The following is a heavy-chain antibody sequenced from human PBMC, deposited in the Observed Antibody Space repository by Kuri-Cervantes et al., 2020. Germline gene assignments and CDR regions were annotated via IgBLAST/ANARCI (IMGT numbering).Heavy chain of an antibody. CDR3: ARDPPLKVGATGWFDP. Sequence: GESLKISCAASGFTFGNSDMHWVRQATGKGLEWVSAIGAGGDTYYPGSVKGRFTISRDNAKNSLYLQMNSLRAEDTAVYYCARDPPLKVGATGWFDPWGQGTLVTVSS. V-gene: IGHV3-13*01. CDR1: GFTFGNSD. CDR2: IGAGGDT. D-gene: IGHD1-26*01. J-gene: IGHJ5*02.